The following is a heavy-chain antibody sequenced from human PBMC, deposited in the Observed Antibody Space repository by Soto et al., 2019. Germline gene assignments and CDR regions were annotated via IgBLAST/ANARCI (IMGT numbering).Heavy chain of an antibody. V-gene: IGHV3-48*02. CDR1: GFTFSSYS. D-gene: IGHD4-17*01. Sequence: EVQLVESGGGLVQPGGSLRLSCAASGFTFSSYSMNWVRQAPGKGLEWVSYISSSSSTIYYADSVKGRFTISRDNAKNSLYLQMNSLRDEDTAVYYWARDLVATVTTRGNWFDPWGQGTLVTVSS. CDR3: ARDLVATVTTRGNWFDP. CDR2: ISSSSSTI. J-gene: IGHJ5*02.